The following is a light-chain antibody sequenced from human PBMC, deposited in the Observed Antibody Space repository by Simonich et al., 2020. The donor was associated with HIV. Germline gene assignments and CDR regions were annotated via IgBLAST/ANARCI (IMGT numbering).Light chain of an antibody. CDR1: QTVLYSSNNKNY. V-gene: IGKV4-1*01. J-gene: IGKJ1*01. CDR3: QQYYITPHT. CDR2: WAS. Sequence: DIVMTQSPDSLAVSLGERATINCKSSQTVLYSSNNKNYLAWYQQKPGQPPKLLIYWASTRESGVPDRCSGSGSGTDFTLTISSLQAEDVAIYYCQQYYITPHTFGQGTKVEIK.